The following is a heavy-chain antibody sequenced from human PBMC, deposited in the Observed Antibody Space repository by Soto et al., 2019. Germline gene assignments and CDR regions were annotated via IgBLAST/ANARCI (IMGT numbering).Heavy chain of an antibody. J-gene: IGHJ4*02. Sequence: QVQLVESGGGVVQPGRSLRLSCAASGFTFSSYVMHWVRQAPGKGLEWVAVIWYDGSNKYYADSVKGRFTISRDNSKNTLYLQMNSLRAEDTAVYYCAREPSMYGDYWGTCGYGGQGTLVTVSS. CDR2: IWYDGSNK. D-gene: IGHD4-17*01. CDR1: GFTFSSYV. CDR3: AREPSMYGDYWGTCGY. V-gene: IGHV3-33*01.